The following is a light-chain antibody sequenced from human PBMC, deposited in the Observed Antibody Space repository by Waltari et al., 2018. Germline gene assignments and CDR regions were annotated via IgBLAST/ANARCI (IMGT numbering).Light chain of an antibody. CDR2: ELT. J-gene: IGLJ2*01. CDR3: CSYAGSSTFL. V-gene: IGLV2-23*02. CDR1: SRDVGRYNF. Sequence: QSALTQPASVSGSPGQSVTISCTGPSRDVGRYNFVSWYQQNPGKAPKLIIYELTKRPPGVSNRFSGSKSGNTASLTISGLQADDEADYYCCSYAGSSTFLFGGGTKLTVL.